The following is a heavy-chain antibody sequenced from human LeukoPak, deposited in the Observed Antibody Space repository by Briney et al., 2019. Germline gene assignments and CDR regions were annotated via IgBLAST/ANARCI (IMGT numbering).Heavy chain of an antibody. CDR2: IYHRGST. Sequence: PSETLSLTCTVSGYSISNGYYWGWIRQPPGKGLEWVGSIYHRGSTNYNPSLKSRVTISVDTSKNQFSLKLSSVTAADTAVYYCARRRGDYWGQGTLVTVSS. CDR1: GYSISNGYY. J-gene: IGHJ4*02. D-gene: IGHD3-10*01. CDR3: ARRRGDY. V-gene: IGHV4-38-2*02.